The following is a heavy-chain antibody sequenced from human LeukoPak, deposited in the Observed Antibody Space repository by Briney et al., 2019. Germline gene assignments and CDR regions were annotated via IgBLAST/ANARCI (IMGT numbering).Heavy chain of an antibody. CDR1: GGSFSGYY. J-gene: IGHJ4*02. CDR3: AGRYVWGSYRPLRY. V-gene: IGHV4-34*01. D-gene: IGHD3-16*02. CDR2: INHSGST. Sequence: PSETLSLTCAVYGGSFSGYYWSWIRQPPGKGLEWIGEINHSGSTNYNPSLKSRVTISVDTSKSQFSLKLSSVTAADTAVYYCAGRYVWGSYRPLRYWGQGTLVTVSS.